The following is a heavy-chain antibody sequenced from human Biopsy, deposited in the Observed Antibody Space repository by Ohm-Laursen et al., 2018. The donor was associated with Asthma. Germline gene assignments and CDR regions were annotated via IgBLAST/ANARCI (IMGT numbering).Heavy chain of an antibody. J-gene: IGHJ3*02. V-gene: IGHV3-11*01. CDR3: ARAYGGSFFSGSFDI. D-gene: IGHD4-23*01. CDR1: GFTFSDYY. CDR2: INGKSNSI. Sequence: SLRLSCAASGFTFSDYYMSWIRQAPGKGLEWISYINGKSNSIEYADSVKGRFTISRDNAKNSLYLQMNSLRAEDTAVYYCARAYGGSFFSGSFDIWGQGTMVTVSS.